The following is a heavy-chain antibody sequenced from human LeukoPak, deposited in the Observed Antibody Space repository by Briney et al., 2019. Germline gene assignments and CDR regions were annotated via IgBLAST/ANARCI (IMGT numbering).Heavy chain of an antibody. CDR2: IHPGDSDT. D-gene: IGHD2-8*01. V-gene: IGHV5-51*01. Sequence: GESLKISCKGSGSSLTSYWIGWVRQMPGKGLEWMGIIHPGDSDTRISPSFQGQVTISVDKSISTAYLQWSSLKASDTAMDYCARGPPSRYCTNGICVNYLDYWGQGTLVTVSS. CDR3: ARGPPSRYCTNGICVNYLDY. J-gene: IGHJ4*02. CDR1: GSSLTSYW.